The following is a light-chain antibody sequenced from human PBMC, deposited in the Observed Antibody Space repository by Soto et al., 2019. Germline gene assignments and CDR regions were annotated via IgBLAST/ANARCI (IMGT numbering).Light chain of an antibody. Sequence: DIQMNQSPSSLSASVGDRVTITCRASQSISSYLNGYQQKPGKAPKLLIYAASSLQSGVPSRFSGSGSGTDFTLTISSLQPEDFATYYCQQSYRTPHTFGQGTKMEIK. CDR3: QQSYRTPHT. CDR2: AAS. J-gene: IGKJ2*01. CDR1: QSISSY. V-gene: IGKV1-39*01.